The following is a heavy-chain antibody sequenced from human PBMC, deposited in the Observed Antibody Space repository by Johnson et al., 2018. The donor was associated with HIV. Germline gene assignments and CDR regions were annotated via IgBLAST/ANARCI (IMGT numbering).Heavy chain of an antibody. CDR2: ISHDGNNK. J-gene: IGHJ3*02. V-gene: IGHV3-30*03. CDR1: GFTFSSYV. Sequence: QVQLVESGGGVVQPGRSLRVSCAASGFTFSSYVMHWVRQAPGKGLEWVTIISHDGNNKYYVDSVKGRFTISRDNSKNTLYLQMNSLRPEDTAVYYCATERAVVSANAFDIWGQGTMVTVSS. CDR3: ATERAVVSANAFDI. D-gene: IGHD4-23*01.